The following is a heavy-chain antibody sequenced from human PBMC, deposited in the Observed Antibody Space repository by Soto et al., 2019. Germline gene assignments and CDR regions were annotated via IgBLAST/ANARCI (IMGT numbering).Heavy chain of an antibody. CDR2: IYYSGST. CDR3: ARPSLYCSGGSCYWGWCDP. CDR1: GGSISSYY. D-gene: IGHD2-15*01. V-gene: IGHV4-59*01. J-gene: IGHJ5*02. Sequence: SETLSLTCTVSGGSISSYYWSWIRQPPGKGLEWIGYIYYSGSTNYNPSLKSRVTISVDTSKNQFSLKLSSVTAADTAVYYCARPSLYCSGGSCYWGWCDPWGQGTLVTVS.